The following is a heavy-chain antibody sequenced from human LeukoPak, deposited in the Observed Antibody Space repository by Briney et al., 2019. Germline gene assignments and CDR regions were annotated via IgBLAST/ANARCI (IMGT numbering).Heavy chain of an antibody. Sequence: NPGGSLRLSCAASGFTFSSHDMNWVRQAPGKGLEWVSSITTATSSYIYYADSVKGRFTISRDDAKNSLYLQTDSLRAEDTAVYYCARDYGGPHYFDYWGQGTLVTVSS. V-gene: IGHV3-21*01. J-gene: IGHJ4*02. D-gene: IGHD2-15*01. CDR3: ARDYGGPHYFDY. CDR1: GFTFSSHD. CDR2: ITTATSSYI.